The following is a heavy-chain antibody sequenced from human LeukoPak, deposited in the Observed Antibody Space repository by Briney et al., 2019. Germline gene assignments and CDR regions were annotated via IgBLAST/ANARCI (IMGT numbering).Heavy chain of an antibody. Sequence: PSETLSLTCAVYGGSFSRYYWTWIRQPPGKGLEWIGEIDHSGSTNYNPSLKSRVTISVDTSKNQFSLKLSSVTAADTAVYYCARCPVASVPAASYYFDYWGQGALVTVSS. V-gene: IGHV4-34*01. CDR1: GGSFSRYY. D-gene: IGHD2-2*01. CDR3: ARCPVASVPAASYYFDY. J-gene: IGHJ4*02. CDR2: IDHSGST.